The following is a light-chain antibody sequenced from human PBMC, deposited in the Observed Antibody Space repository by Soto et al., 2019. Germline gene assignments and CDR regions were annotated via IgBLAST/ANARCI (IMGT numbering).Light chain of an antibody. CDR1: QSVSSD. CDR3: QQYNNWPPLT. Sequence: EIVMTQSPATLSVSPGERATLSCRAGQSVSSDLAWYQQKPGKAPRLLIYGASTRATGIPARFSGNGSGTEFTLTISSLQSEDVAVYYYQQYNNWPPLTFGGGTKVEMK. J-gene: IGKJ4*01. V-gene: IGKV3-15*01. CDR2: GAS.